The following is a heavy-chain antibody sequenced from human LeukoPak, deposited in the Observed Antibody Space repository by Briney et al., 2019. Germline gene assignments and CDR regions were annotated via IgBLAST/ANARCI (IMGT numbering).Heavy chain of an antibody. V-gene: IGHV4-39*01. D-gene: IGHD5-18*01. J-gene: IGHJ4*02. CDR1: GGSISSSSAY. CDR2: IYYSKNT. CDR3: VSPRGFSYGYFDY. Sequence: SETLSLTCTVSGGSISSSSAYWGWLRQPPGKGLEWIGSIYYSKNTYYNPSLKSRVTISADKSKNQFSLTLGSVSDTDTAVYYCVSPRGFSYGYFDYWGQGTLVTVSS.